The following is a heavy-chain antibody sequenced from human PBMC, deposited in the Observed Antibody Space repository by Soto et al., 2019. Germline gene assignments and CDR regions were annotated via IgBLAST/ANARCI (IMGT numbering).Heavy chain of an antibody. J-gene: IGHJ5*02. Sequence: ASVKVSCKASGYTFTSYGISLVRQAPRQGLEWMGWISAYNGNTNYAQKLQGRVTMTTDTSTSTAYMELRSLRSDDTAVYYCARNRNTIFGVVIQSRRDNWFDPWGQGTLVTVSS. CDR1: GYTFTSYG. CDR3: ARNRNTIFGVVIQSRRDNWFDP. V-gene: IGHV1-18*01. D-gene: IGHD3-3*01. CDR2: ISAYNGNT.